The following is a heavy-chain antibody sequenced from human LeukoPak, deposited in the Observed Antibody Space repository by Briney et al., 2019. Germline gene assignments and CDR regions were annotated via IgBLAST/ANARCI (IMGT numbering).Heavy chain of an antibody. D-gene: IGHD1-14*01. V-gene: IGHV3-74*01. Sequence: GGSLRLSCAASGFTFSSYWMHWVRQAPGKGLVWVSRINSDGSSTSYADSVKGRFTISRDNAKNTLYLQTNSLRAEDTAVYYCARDYKRYYYMDVWGKGTTVTVSS. J-gene: IGHJ6*03. CDR2: INSDGSST. CDR1: GFTFSSYW. CDR3: ARDYKRYYYMDV.